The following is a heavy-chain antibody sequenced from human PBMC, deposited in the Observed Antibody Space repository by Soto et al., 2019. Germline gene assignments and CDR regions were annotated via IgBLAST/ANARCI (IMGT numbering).Heavy chain of an antibody. CDR3: TRDRTARLVY. J-gene: IGHJ4*02. CDR1: GFTFGDYA. D-gene: IGHD6-6*01. CDR2: IRSEAYGGTT. Sequence: GGSLRLSCTASGFTFGDYAMSWFRQAPGKGLEWVGFIRSEAYGGTTEYAASVKGRFTISRDDSKSIAYLQMNSLKTEDTAVDYCTRDRTARLVYWGQGTLVTVSS. V-gene: IGHV3-49*03.